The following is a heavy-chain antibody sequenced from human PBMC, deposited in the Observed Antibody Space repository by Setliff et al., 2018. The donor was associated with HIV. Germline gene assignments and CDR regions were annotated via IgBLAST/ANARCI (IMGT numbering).Heavy chain of an antibody. D-gene: IGHD3-3*01. CDR1: GYTFTSYY. V-gene: IGHV1-46*01. CDR3: ANSQDWSGYPIATYYFDY. J-gene: IGHJ4*02. CDR2: INPSGGST. Sequence: ASVKVSCKASGYTFTSYYLHWVRQAPGQGLEWMGIINPSGGSTSYAQKFQGRVTMTTDTSTSTAYMELRSLRSDDTAVYYCANSQDWSGYPIATYYFDYWGQGTLVTVSS.